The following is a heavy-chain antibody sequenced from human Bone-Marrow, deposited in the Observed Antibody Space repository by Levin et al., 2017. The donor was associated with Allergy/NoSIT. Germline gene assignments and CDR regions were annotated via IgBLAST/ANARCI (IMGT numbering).Heavy chain of an antibody. V-gene: IGHV3-15*01. J-gene: IGHJ4*02. CDR2: VKSNPNGGTA. CDR3: ATDSLFVAGEGWPAGSFGF. CDR1: GFTFSNSW. D-gene: IGHD1-26*01. Sequence: PGGSLRLSCAASGFTFSNSWMTWVRQAPGKGLEWVGRVKSNPNGGTADYVAPVKGRFTISRDDSRNTLYLQMSSLKTEDTAVYYCATDSLFVAGEGWPAGSFGFWGQGTLVTVSS.